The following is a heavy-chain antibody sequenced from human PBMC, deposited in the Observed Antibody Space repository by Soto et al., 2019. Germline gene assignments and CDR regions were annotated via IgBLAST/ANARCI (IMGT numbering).Heavy chain of an antibody. CDR1: RDTFNKYA. Sequence: QVQLVQSGSEVKEPGSSVKVSCKTSRDTFNKYAFNWVRQAPGQGLEWMGWIIPIFSSRNYAEKFQGRVTITADDSTSTAYMELRSLRFEDTAVYYCVRGETYLGVWGQGTTVTVSS. CDR2: IIPIFSSR. J-gene: IGHJ6*02. D-gene: IGHD3-16*01. CDR3: VRGETYLGV. V-gene: IGHV1-69*01.